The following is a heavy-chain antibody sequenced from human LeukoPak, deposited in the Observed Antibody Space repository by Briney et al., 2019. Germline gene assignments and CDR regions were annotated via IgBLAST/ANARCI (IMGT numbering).Heavy chain of an antibody. CDR2: IYTSGST. D-gene: IGHD6-13*01. J-gene: IGHJ4*02. Sequence: PSETLSLTCTVSGGSIGSYYWSWIRQPAGKGLEWIGRIYTSGSTNYNPSLKSRVTMSVDTSKNQFSLKLSSVTAADTAVYYCAGRIAAAGTPFDYWGQGTLVTVSS. CDR3: AGRIAAAGTPFDY. V-gene: IGHV4-4*07. CDR1: GGSIGSYY.